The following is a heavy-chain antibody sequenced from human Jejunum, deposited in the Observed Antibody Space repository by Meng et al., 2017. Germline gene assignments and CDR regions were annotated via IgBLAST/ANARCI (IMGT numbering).Heavy chain of an antibody. J-gene: IGHJ4*02. CDR1: GGSISSYY. CDR2: IYYSGST. D-gene: IGHD3-3*01. V-gene: IGHV4-59*01. Sequence: SETLSLTFTAPGGSISSYYWSWIRQPPGKGREGIGYIYYSGSTNYNPSLKSRVTISVDTSKNQFSLKLTSVTAADTAVYYCARSLGVVRFLEWSRDNYYFDYWGQGTRVTGSS. CDR3: ARSLGVVRFLEWSRDNYYFDY.